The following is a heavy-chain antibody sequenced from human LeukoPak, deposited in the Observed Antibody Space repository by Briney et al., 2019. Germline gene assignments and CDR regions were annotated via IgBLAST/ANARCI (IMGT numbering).Heavy chain of an antibody. D-gene: IGHD3-22*01. V-gene: IGHV1-69*05. CDR2: IIPIFGTA. CDR3: AKDTKYYDSSGYFCYFDY. J-gene: IGHJ4*02. CDR1: GYTFTELS. Sequence: SVKVSCKVSGYTFTELSMHWVRQAPGKGLEWMGGIIPIFGTANYAQKFQGRVTITTDESTSTAYMELSSLRAEDTAVYYCAKDTKYYDSSGYFCYFDYWGQGTLVTVSS.